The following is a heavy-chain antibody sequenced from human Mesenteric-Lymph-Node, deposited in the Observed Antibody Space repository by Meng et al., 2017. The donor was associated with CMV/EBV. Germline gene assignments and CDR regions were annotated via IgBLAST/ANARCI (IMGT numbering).Heavy chain of an antibody. CDR1: GYSFTSYW. D-gene: IGHD5-24*01. Sequence: GESLKISCEGSGYSFTSYWIGWVRQMPGKGLEWMGIIYPGDSDTRYSPSFQGQVTISADKSISTAYLQWSSLKASDTAMYYCARLRALGWLQLEAFNIWGQGTMVTVSS. CDR3: ARLRALGWLQLEAFNI. CDR2: IYPGDSDT. V-gene: IGHV5-51*01. J-gene: IGHJ3*02.